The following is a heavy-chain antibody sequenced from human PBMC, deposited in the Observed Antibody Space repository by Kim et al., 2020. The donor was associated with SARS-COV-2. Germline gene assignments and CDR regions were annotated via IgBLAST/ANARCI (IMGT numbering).Heavy chain of an antibody. CDR3: ARRLSACHLDF. Sequence: GGSLRLSCAASGFTFSKYGMTWVRQAPGKGLEWVSKISGSGDVKYYADSLKGRFTISRDNAKNTLYLQLFTLRAEDTAVYYCARRLSACHLDFWGQGTQV. V-gene: IGHV3-23*01. D-gene: IGHD2-2*01. CDR1: GFTFSKYG. CDR2: ISGSGDVK. J-gene: IGHJ4*02.